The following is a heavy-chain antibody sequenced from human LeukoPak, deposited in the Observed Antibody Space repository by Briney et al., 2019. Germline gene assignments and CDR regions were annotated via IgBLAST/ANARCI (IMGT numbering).Heavy chain of an antibody. CDR2: ISSSSSYI. D-gene: IGHD2-2*02. CDR1: GFTFSGYS. V-gene: IGHV3-21*01. Sequence: GGSLRLSCAASGFTFSGYSMNWVRQAPGKGLEWVSSISSSSSYIYYADSVKGRFTISRDNAKNSLYLQMNSLRAEDTAVYYCARDLRYCSSTSCYTGDYWGQGTLVTVSS. CDR3: ARDLRYCSSTSCYTGDY. J-gene: IGHJ4*02.